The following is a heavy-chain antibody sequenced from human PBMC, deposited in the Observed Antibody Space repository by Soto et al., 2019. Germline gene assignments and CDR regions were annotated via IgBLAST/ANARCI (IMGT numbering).Heavy chain of an antibody. Sequence: TGGSLRLSCAASGFTFDDYTMHWVRQAPGKGLEWVSLISWDGGSTYYADSVKGRFTISRDNSKNSLYLQMNSLRTEDTALYYCAKDIETYYYDSSGYPDYWGQGTLVTVSS. J-gene: IGHJ4*02. CDR2: ISWDGGST. D-gene: IGHD3-22*01. CDR3: AKDIETYYYDSSGYPDY. CDR1: GFTFDDYT. V-gene: IGHV3-43*01.